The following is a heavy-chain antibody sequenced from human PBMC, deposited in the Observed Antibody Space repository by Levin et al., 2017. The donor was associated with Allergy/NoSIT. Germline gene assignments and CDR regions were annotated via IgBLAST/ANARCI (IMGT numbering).Heavy chain of an antibody. Sequence: GESLKISCAASGFTFSNYGMHWVRQAPGKGLEWVAAIWYDESNKKYAESVKGRFTIFRDNSKNTLYLQMNSPSVEDPAVYYCARDLSCRLDCHYFYYYGMDFWGQGTTVTVSS. CDR2: IWYDESNK. V-gene: IGHV3-33*01. CDR1: GFTFSNYG. J-gene: IGHJ6*02. CDR3: ARDLSCRLDCHYFYYYGMDF. D-gene: IGHD2-21*02.